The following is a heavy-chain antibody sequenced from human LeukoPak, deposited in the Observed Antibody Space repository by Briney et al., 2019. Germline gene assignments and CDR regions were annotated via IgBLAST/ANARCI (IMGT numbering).Heavy chain of an antibody. D-gene: IGHD6-19*01. J-gene: IGHJ6*03. Sequence: SETLSLTCTVSGGSIRRSSYYWSWIRQPPGKGLEWIGEINHSGSTNYNPSLKSRVTISVDTSKNQFSLKLSSVTAADTAVYYCAVSSGGGYYYYYYMDVWGKGTTVTVSS. CDR3: AVSSGGGYYYYYYMDV. V-gene: IGHV4-39*07. CDR2: INHSGST. CDR1: GGSIRRSSYY.